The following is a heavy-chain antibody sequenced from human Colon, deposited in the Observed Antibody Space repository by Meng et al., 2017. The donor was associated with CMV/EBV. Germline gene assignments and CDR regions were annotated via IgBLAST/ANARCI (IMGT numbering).Heavy chain of an antibody. J-gene: IGHJ4*02. CDR1: GYTFTGYL. D-gene: IGHD3-3*01. V-gene: IGHV1-2*02. Sequence: QVPLMQSGDETREPWASVKVSCKASGYTFTGYLIHWVRQAPGQGLEWMGWINPYSGDTIYAQKFEVGVTMTRDASITTAYLELSSLKSDDTAVYYCGTFGGDFDYWGQGTLVTVSS. CDR3: GTFGGDFDY. CDR2: INPYSGDT.